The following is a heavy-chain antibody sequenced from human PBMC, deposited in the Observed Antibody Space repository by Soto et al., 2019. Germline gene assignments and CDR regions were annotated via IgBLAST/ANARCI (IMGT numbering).Heavy chain of an antibody. J-gene: IGHJ3*02. Sequence: SQTLSLTCAMSGYSVSSNSAALNWIRQSPSRGLEWLGRTYYRSKWYNDYAVSVKSRITINPDTSKNQFSLQLNSVTPEDTAVYYCARGYYDSSGYLGAFDIWGQGTMVTVSS. CDR3: ARGYYDSSGYLGAFDI. CDR1: GYSVSSNSAA. D-gene: IGHD3-22*01. CDR2: TYYRSKWYN. V-gene: IGHV6-1*01.